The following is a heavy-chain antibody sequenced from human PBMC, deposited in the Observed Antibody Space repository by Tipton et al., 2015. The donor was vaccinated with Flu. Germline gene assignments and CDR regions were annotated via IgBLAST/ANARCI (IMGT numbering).Heavy chain of an antibody. Sequence: SLRLSCAASGFTFSSYDMHWVRQATGKGLEWVSAIGTAGDPYYPGSVKGRFTISRENAKNSLYLQMNSLRAGDTAVYYCARGARVDFWSGYTDYYMDVWGKGTTVTVSS. CDR3: ARGARVDFWSGYTDYYMDV. D-gene: IGHD3-3*01. CDR2: IGTAGDP. CDR1: GFTFSSYD. J-gene: IGHJ6*03. V-gene: IGHV3-13*05.